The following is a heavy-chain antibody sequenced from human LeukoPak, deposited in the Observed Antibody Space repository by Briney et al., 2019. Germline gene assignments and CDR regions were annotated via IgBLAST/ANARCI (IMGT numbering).Heavy chain of an antibody. CDR1: GFTFSTYS. Sequence: AGGSLRLSCAASGFTFSTYSMNWVRQAPGKGLGWVSYISSNNIIYYADSVKGRFTISRDNAKNSLYLQMNSLRAEDTAVYYCARGGTSAAANFDYWGQGTLVTVSS. V-gene: IGHV3-48*04. J-gene: IGHJ4*02. CDR3: ARGGTSAAANFDY. CDR2: ISSNNII. D-gene: IGHD6-13*01.